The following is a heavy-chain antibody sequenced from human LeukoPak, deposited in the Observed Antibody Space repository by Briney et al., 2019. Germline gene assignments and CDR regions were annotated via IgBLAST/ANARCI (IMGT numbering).Heavy chain of an antibody. Sequence: SETLSLTCTVSGSPISGGNWNWIRQPPGKGLEWIGYISYSGSTNYNPSLKSRLTISVDTSKNQFSLKLSSVTAADTAVYYCASGLRIAATGRDYYFDYWGQGTLVTVSS. CDR2: ISYSGST. V-gene: IGHV4-59*12. CDR3: ASGLRIAATGRDYYFDY. CDR1: GSPISGGN. D-gene: IGHD6-13*01. J-gene: IGHJ4*02.